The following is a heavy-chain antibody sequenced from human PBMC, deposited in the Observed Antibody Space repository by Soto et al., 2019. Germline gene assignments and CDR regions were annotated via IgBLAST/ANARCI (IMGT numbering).Heavy chain of an antibody. CDR1: GFTFSSYG. D-gene: IGHD3-10*01. V-gene: IGHV3-33*01. CDR3: ARDLEGSGSYHNWCDP. CDR2: IWYDGSNK. Sequence: QVQLVESGGGVVQPGRSLRLSCVASGFTFSSYGMHWVRQAPGKGLEWVAVIWYDGSNKYYGDSVKGRFTISRDNSKNSLYLQMNSLRAEDMAVYYCARDLEGSGSYHNWCDPWGQGTLVTVSS. J-gene: IGHJ5*02.